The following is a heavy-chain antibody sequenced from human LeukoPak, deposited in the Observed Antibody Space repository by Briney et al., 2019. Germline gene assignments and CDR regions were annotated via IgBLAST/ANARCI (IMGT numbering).Heavy chain of an antibody. CDR2: ISYDGSNK. D-gene: IGHD1-1*01. Sequence: GGSLRLSCAASGFTFSSYAMHWVRQAPGKGLEWVAVISYDGSNKYYADSVKGRFTISRDNSKNTLYLQMNSLRAEDTAVYYCARDRIRYLGLPFDYWGQGTLVTVSS. J-gene: IGHJ4*02. CDR1: GFTFSSYA. V-gene: IGHV3-30-3*01. CDR3: ARDRIRYLGLPFDY.